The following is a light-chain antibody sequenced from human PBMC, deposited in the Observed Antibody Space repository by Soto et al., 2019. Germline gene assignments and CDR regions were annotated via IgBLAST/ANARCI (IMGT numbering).Light chain of an antibody. Sequence: EIVMTQSPATLSVSPGERATLSCRASQSVSSNLAWYQQKPGQAPRLLIYGASTRATGIPARFSGSGSGTEFTLTTSGLQSEDFAVYYCQQYNNWPQTFGQGTKGEIK. CDR1: QSVSSN. V-gene: IGKV3-15*01. J-gene: IGKJ1*01. CDR2: GAS. CDR3: QQYNNWPQT.